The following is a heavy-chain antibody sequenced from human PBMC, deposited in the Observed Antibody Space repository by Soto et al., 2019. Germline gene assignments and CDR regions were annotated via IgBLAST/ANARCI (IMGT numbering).Heavy chain of an antibody. CDR1: GYTFTSYC. CDR2: ISAYNGNT. D-gene: IGHD2-21*01. V-gene: IGHV1-18*01. J-gene: IGHJ4*02. Sequence: GASVKVSCKASGYTFTSYCISWVRHAPGQGLEWMGWISAYNGNTNYAQKLQGRVTMTTDTSTSTAYMELRSLRSDDTAVYYCARDSVVVRNYYFDYWGQGTLVTVSS. CDR3: ARDSVVVRNYYFDY.